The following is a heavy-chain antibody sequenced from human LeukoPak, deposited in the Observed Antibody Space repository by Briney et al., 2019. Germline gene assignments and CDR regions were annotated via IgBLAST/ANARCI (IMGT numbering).Heavy chain of an antibody. CDR3: AVSIAAAGTVADYYDMDV. CDR2: IYSGGST. CDR1: GFTVSSNY. V-gene: IGHV3-53*04. Sequence: PGGSLRLSCAASGFTVSSNYMSWVRQAPGKGLEWVSVIYSGGSTYYADSVKGRFTISRHNSKNTLYLQMNSLRAEDTAVYYCAVSIAAAGTVADYYDMDVWGQGTTVTVSS. D-gene: IGHD6-13*01. J-gene: IGHJ6*02.